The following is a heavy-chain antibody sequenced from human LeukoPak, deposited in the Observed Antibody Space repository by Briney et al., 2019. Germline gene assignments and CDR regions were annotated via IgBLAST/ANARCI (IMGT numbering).Heavy chain of an antibody. D-gene: IGHD3-22*01. CDR2: IYSGGST. V-gene: IGHV3-53*04. CDR1: GFIVSSNY. J-gene: IGHJ3*02. CDR3: ARIRLDYSETRIDSFDI. Sequence: GGSLRLSCAASGFIVSSNYMSWVRQAPGKGLELVPSIYSGGSTYYADSVKGRYTISRHNPNTLCLQMNSLKTEDTAVYYCARIRLDYSETRIDSFDIWGQGTMVTVSS.